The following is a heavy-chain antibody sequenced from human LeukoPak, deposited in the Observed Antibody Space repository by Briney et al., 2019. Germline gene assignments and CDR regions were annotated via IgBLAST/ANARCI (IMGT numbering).Heavy chain of an antibody. CDR2: ISAYNGNT. CDR3: ASGYCSAGTCYGLLDF. CDR1: GYTFTTYG. Sequence: ASVTVSYKASGYTFTTYGVSWVRQAPGQGREGMGWISAYNGNTNYAQKLQGRGTMTSDTSTKTAYMELRSLRSNDTAVYYCASGYCSAGTCYGLLDFWGRGTLVIVSS. D-gene: IGHD2-15*01. J-gene: IGHJ4*02. V-gene: IGHV1-18*01.